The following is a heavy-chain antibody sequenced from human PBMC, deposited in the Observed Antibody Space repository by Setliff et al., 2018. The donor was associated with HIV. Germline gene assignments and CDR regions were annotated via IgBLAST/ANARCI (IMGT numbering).Heavy chain of an antibody. CDR2: IILIFGTA. Sequence: GASVKVSCKASGGTFSSYAISWVRQAPGQGLEWMGGIILIFGTANYAQKFQGRVTITTDESTSTAYMELSSLRSEDTAVYYCARGEQQLVLVGSYDYWGQGTLVTVSS. CDR3: ARGEQQLVLVGSYDY. CDR1: GGTFSSYA. J-gene: IGHJ4*02. V-gene: IGHV1-69*05. D-gene: IGHD6-13*01.